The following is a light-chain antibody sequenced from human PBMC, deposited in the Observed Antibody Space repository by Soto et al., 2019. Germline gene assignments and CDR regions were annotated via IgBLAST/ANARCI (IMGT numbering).Light chain of an antibody. CDR3: QQYDSSPWT. CDR1: QSVSSTY. CDR2: GSS. V-gene: IGKV3-20*01. Sequence: DIVLTQSPGTLSLSPEERATHYCTASQSVSSTYLAWYQHKHGQAPRLLIYGSSSRATDIPHRFSGSWSGKDFTLTISRLEPEDFAVYYCQQYDSSPWTFTQGTKVHIK. J-gene: IGKJ1*01.